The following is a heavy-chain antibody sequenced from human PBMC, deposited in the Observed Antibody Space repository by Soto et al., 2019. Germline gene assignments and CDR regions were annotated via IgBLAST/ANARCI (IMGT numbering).Heavy chain of an antibody. CDR2: IYSGGST. CDR3: ARDNDYVGGSYRHYSYGMDV. V-gene: IGHV3-66*01. Sequence: EVQLVESGGGLVQPGGSLRLSCAASGFTVSSNYMSWVRQAPGKGLEWVSVIYSGGSTYYADSVKGRFTISRDNSKNTLYLKMNSLRAEDTAVYYCARDNDYVGGSYRHYSYGMDVGGQGTTFTVSS. D-gene: IGHD3-16*02. J-gene: IGHJ6*02. CDR1: GFTVSSNY.